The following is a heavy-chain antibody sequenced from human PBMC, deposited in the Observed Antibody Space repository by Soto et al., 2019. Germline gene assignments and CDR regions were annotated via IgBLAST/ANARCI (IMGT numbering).Heavy chain of an antibody. CDR2: IYWDDDK. J-gene: IGHJ4*02. CDR3: AHRVVAGITYSFDS. D-gene: IGHD2-15*01. V-gene: IGHV2-5*02. Sequence: QITLKESGPTLVKPTQTLTLTCTFSGFSLSTSGVGVGWIRQPPGKALEWLTFIYWDDDKRNSPFLKSRLTITKNPSKNQVFLTMTNLDPVNTAIYYCAHRVVAGITYSFDSWGQGTRVTVSS. CDR1: GFSLSTSGVG.